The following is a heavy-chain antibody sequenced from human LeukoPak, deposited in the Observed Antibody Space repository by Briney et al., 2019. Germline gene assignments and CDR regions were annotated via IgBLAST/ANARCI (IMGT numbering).Heavy chain of an antibody. CDR3: ARIRIAAAGTPNWFDP. V-gene: IGHV4-4*09. Sequence: SETLSLACTVSGGSISSYYWSWIRQPPGKGLEWIGYIYTSGSTNYNPSLKSRVTISVDTSKNQFSLKLSSVTAADTAVYYCARIRIAAAGTPNWFDPWGQGTLVTASS. J-gene: IGHJ5*02. CDR1: GGSISSYY. CDR2: IYTSGST. D-gene: IGHD6-13*01.